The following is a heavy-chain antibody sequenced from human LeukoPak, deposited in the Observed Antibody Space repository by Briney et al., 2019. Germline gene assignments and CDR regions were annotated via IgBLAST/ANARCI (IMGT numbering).Heavy chain of an antibody. Sequence: SETLSLTCTVSGGSISNSYWSWIRQPPGKGLEWIGYIYYSGSTNYNPSLKSRVTISVDTSKNQFSLKLSSVTAADTAVYYCARGWTASYSGSYYGAFDIWGQGTMVTVSS. CDR2: IYYSGST. CDR1: GGSISNSY. J-gene: IGHJ3*02. V-gene: IGHV4-59*01. CDR3: ARGWTASYSGSYYGAFDI. D-gene: IGHD1-26*01.